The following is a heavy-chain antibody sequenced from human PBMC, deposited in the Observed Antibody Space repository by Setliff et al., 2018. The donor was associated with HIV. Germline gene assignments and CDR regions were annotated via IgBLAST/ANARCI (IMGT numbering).Heavy chain of an antibody. D-gene: IGHD7-27*01. J-gene: IGHJ4*02. CDR1: GFTFTDYT. CDR3: ARQGNWEFDY. Sequence: PGGSLRLSCAASGFTFTDYTMNWVRQAPGKGLEWVSSITSGSTYVNYADSVKGRFSISRDNSKNSLYLQMISLRAEDTALYYCARQGNWEFDYWGQGTLVT. V-gene: IGHV3-21*01. CDR2: ITSGSTYV.